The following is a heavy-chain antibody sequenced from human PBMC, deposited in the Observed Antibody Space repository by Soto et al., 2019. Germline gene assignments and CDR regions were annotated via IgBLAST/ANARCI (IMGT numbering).Heavy chain of an antibody. J-gene: IGHJ3*01. CDR3: VRGATTTGWVDAFDL. CDR1: GFNISSHG. V-gene: IGHV3-33*03. CDR2: IWDDGRDK. Sequence: QVQLLESGGGVVQSGTSLRLSCVASGFNISSHGMHWVRQAPGKGLEWVSFIWDDGRDKYYADSVEGRFLISRDNSKNTMNLQVKRLRPEDTALYYCVRGATTTGWVDAFDLWGRGTMVTVSS. D-gene: IGHD6-19*01.